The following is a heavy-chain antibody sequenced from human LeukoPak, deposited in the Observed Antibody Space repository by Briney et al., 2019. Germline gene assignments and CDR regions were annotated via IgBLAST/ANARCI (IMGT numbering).Heavy chain of an antibody. CDR3: AGGSGSYSFY. Sequence: PSETLSLTCAVYGGSFSGYYWSWIRPPPGKGLEWIGEINHSGSTNYNPSLKSRVTISVDTSKNQFSLKLSSVTAADTAVYYCAGGSGSYSFYWGQGTLVTVSS. D-gene: IGHD3-10*01. V-gene: IGHV4-34*01. CDR1: GGSFSGYY. J-gene: IGHJ4*02. CDR2: INHSGST.